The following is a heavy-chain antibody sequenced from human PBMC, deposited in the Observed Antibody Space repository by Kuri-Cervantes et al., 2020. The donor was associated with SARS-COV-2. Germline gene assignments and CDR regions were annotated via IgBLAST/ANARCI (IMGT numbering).Heavy chain of an antibody. CDR2: IYTSGST. Sequence: GSLRLSCTVSGGSISSYYWSWIRQPAGKGLEWIGRIYTSGSTNYNPSLKSRVTMSVDTSKNQFSLKLSSVTAADTAVYYCARAFSAYCTGGVCYTGDAFDIWGQGTMVTVSS. V-gene: IGHV4-4*07. CDR3: ARAFSAYCTGGVCYTGDAFDI. J-gene: IGHJ3*02. CDR1: GGSISSYY. D-gene: IGHD2-8*02.